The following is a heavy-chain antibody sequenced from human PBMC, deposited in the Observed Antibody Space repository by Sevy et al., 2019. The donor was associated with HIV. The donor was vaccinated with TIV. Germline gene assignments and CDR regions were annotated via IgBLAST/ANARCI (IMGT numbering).Heavy chain of an antibody. V-gene: IGHV4-39*01. J-gene: IGHJ4*02. Sequence: SETLSLTCTVSGGSIGSSSYYWGWIRQPPGKGREWIGTIYYSGSTYYNPSLKSRVTISVDTSKNQFSLKLRSVTPADTAVYSFSGNFLSGARQSFYYWGQGNLVTVSS. CDR3: SGNFLSGARQSFYY. CDR2: IYYSGST. D-gene: IGHD3-10*01. CDR1: GGSIGSSSYY.